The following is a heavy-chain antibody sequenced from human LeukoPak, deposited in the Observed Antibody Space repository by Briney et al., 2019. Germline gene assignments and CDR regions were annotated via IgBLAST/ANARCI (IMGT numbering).Heavy chain of an antibody. Sequence: SETLSLTCTVSGGSISRYYWSWIRQPPGKGLEWIGYIYYSGSSNYNPSLKSRVTISVDTSKNQFSLNLSSVTAADTAVYYCAREPGYSGYDDYWGQGTLVTVSS. J-gene: IGHJ4*02. V-gene: IGHV4-59*01. CDR3: AREPGYSGYDDY. CDR1: GGSISRYY. CDR2: IYYSGSS. D-gene: IGHD5-12*01.